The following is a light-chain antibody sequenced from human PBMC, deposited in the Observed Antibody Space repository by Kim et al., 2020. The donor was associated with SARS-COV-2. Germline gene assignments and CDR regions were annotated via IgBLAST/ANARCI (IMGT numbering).Light chain of an antibody. J-gene: IGKJ2*01. CDR1: HNIDNF. CDR2: LAS. CDR3: QQSYSVPFT. Sequence: DIQLTQSPSSLSASVGDSVTITCRASHNIDNFLNWYQQKPGKAPKLLIYLASYLQSGVPSRFSGSGSGTDFTLTISCLQPEDFATYYCQQSYSVPFTFGEGTKVDIK. V-gene: IGKV1-39*01.